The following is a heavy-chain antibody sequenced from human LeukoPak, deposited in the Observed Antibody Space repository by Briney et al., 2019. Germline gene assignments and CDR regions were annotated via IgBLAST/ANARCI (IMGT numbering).Heavy chain of an antibody. CDR1: GGSISSYY. CDR3: ARAYSSGWYAHPSRSGGYFDY. D-gene: IGHD6-19*01. Sequence: SQTLSLTCTVSGGSISSYYWSWIRQPPGKGLEWIGYIYYSGSTNYNPSLKSRVTISVDTSKNQFSLKLSSVTAADTAVYYCARAYSSGWYAHPSRSGGYFDYWGQGTLVTVSS. J-gene: IGHJ4*02. CDR2: IYYSGST. V-gene: IGHV4-59*01.